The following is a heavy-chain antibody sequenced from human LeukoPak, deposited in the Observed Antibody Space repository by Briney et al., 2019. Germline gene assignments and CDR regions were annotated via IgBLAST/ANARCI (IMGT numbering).Heavy chain of an antibody. CDR1: GFTFSSYA. CDR2: ISGSGGST. Sequence: GRSLRLSCAASGFTFSSYAMSWVRQAPGKGLEWVSAISGSGGSTYYADSVKGRFTISRDNSKNTLYLQMNSLRAEDTAVYYCAKEVGYCTRTSCHDVAAAAPFDYWGQGTLVTVSS. CDR3: AKEVGYCTRTSCHDVAAAAPFDY. D-gene: IGHD2-2*01. J-gene: IGHJ4*02. V-gene: IGHV3-23*01.